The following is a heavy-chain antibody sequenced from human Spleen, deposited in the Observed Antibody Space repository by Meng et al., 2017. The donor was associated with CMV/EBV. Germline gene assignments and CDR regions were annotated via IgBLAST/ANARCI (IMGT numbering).Heavy chain of an antibody. J-gene: IGHJ4*02. CDR3: ARGGYEFVWGSYRHFEF. CDR1: SFSTYD. V-gene: IGHV1-3*01. Sequence: SFSTYDMHWVRQAPGQRLEWMGWINSVNSNTEYSQKFQGRVSMRRDKSASTAYVELSRLTSEDTAVYYCARGGYEFVWGSYRHFEFWGQGTLVTVSS. D-gene: IGHD3-16*02. CDR2: INSVNSNT.